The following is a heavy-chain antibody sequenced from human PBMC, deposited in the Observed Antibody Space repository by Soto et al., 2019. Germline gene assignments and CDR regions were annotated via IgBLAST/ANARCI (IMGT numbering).Heavy chain of an antibody. CDR1: GGTFSSYA. Sequence: QVQLVQSGAEVKKPGSSVKVSCKASGGTFSSYAISWVRQAPGQGVEWMGGIIPIFGTANYAQKCQGRVTITAAESTSTAYMELSSLRSEDTAVYYCARGIREQLVLAHYGMDVWGQGTTVTVSS. CDR2: IIPIFGTA. J-gene: IGHJ6*02. CDR3: ARGIREQLVLAHYGMDV. V-gene: IGHV1-69*01. D-gene: IGHD6-6*01.